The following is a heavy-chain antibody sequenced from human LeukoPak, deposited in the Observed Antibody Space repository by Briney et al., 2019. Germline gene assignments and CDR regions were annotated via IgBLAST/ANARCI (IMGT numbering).Heavy chain of an antibody. CDR1: GFTFSSYA. J-gene: IGHJ5*02. V-gene: IGHV3-23*01. CDR3: ARRFLEDEGFDP. D-gene: IGHD3-3*01. Sequence: GGSLRLSCAASGFTFSSYAMSWVRQAPGKGLEWVSTISGSGGSTYYADSVKGRFTISRDNAKNSLYLQMNSLRAEDTAVYYCARRFLEDEGFDPWGQGTLVTVSS. CDR2: ISGSGGST.